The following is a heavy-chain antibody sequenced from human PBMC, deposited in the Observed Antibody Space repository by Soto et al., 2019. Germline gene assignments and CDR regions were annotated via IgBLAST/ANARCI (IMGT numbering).Heavy chain of an antibody. CDR1: GFSFSNYA. CDR2: IEISGRAT. J-gene: IGHJ4*02. CDR3: AKGDGGYFDH. D-gene: IGHD3-16*01. V-gene: IGHV3-23*05. Sequence: EVQLLESGGGLVQPGGSLRLSCIASGFSFSNYAMIWVRQAPGKGPEWVSSIEISGRATYYADAVKGRFTISRDDSKNAVYLQMNSLRGEDTAVYFCAKGDGGYFDHWGQVSLVTVSS.